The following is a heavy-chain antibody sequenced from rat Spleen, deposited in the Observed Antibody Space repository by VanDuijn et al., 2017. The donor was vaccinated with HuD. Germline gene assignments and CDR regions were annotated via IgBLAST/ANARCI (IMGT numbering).Heavy chain of an antibody. J-gene: IGHJ3*01. CDR3: ARPNYGYPFAY. Sequence: EVQVEESGGGLVQPGRSMKLSCAASGFTFSDYYMAWVRQAPKKGLEWVASINYDGSGTYYRDSVKGRFTISRDNAKSTLFLQMDSLRSEDTATYYCARPNYGYPFAYWGQGTLVTVSS. V-gene: IGHV5-7*01. D-gene: IGHD1-11*01. CDR1: GFTFSDYY. CDR2: INYDGSGT.